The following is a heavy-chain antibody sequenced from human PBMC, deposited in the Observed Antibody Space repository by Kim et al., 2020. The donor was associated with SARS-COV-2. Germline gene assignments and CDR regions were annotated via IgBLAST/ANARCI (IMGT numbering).Heavy chain of an antibody. CDR1: GFTFSSYG. Sequence: GGSLRLSCAASGFTFSSYGMHWVRQAPGKGLEWVAVIWYDGSNKYYADSVKGRFTISRDNSKNTLYLQMNSLRAEDTAVYYCARGRRWYCSSTSCTDAFDIWGQGTMVTVSS. J-gene: IGHJ3*02. D-gene: IGHD2-2*01. CDR2: IWYDGSNK. V-gene: IGHV3-33*01. CDR3: ARGRRWYCSSTSCTDAFDI.